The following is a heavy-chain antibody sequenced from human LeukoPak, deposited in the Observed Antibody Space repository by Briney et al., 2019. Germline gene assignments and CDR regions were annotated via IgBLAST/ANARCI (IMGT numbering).Heavy chain of an antibody. V-gene: IGHV3-7*05. CDR2: IKHDGSEI. CDR1: GFTFSTYW. CDR3: AGLEGPIYSSSWSDWFDP. J-gene: IGHJ5*02. D-gene: IGHD6-13*01. Sequence: GSLRLSCAASGFTFSTYWMNWVRQAPGKGLEWVANIKHDGSEINYMDSVKGRFTISRDNAKNSLYLQMNSLRTEDTAVYYCAGLEGPIYSSSWSDWFDPWGQGTLVTVSS.